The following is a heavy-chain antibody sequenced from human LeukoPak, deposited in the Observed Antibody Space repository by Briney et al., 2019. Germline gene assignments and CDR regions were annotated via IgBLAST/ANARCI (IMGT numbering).Heavy chain of an antibody. CDR1: GGSFSGYY. CDR2: INHSGST. CDR3: ARFFGLYYDYLWGSYRTSYFDY. J-gene: IGHJ4*02. D-gene: IGHD3-16*02. Sequence: SETLSLTCAVYGGSFSGYYWSWIRQPPGKGLEWIGEINHSGSTNYNPSLKSRVTISVDTSKNQFSLKLSSVTAADTAVYYCARFFGLYYDYLWGSYRTSYFDYWGQGTLVTVSS. V-gene: IGHV4-34*01.